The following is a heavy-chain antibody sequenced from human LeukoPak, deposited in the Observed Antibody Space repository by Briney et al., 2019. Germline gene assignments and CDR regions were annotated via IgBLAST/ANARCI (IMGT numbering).Heavy chain of an antibody. V-gene: IGHV3-74*01. CDR3: ARELKNCSGGSCSSRWFDP. Sequence: GGPLRLSCVASGFPFISYWMHWAREPPGKGLVWVSRIDRYGNTTNYADSVKRLFTISRENAKNTLYLQMNSLRAEDTSVYYCARELKNCSGGSCSSRWFDPWRQPSLVTVSS. CDR2: IDRYGNTT. J-gene: IGHJ5*02. D-gene: IGHD2-15*01. CDR1: GFPFISYW.